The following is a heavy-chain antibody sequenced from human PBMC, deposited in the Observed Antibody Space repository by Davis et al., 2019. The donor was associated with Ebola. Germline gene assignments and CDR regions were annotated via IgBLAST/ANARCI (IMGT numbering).Heavy chain of an antibody. CDR3: ASKYCSSTSCYRNWFDP. J-gene: IGHJ5*02. Sequence: SETLSLTCAVYVGSFSDYYWSWIRQPPGKGLEWIGEINHGGSTKYNPSLRSRVTISVDTSKNQFSLKLSSVTAADTAVYYCASKYCSSTSCYRNWFDPWGQGTLVTVSS. D-gene: IGHD2-2*02. CDR2: INHGGST. V-gene: IGHV4-34*01. CDR1: VGSFSDYY.